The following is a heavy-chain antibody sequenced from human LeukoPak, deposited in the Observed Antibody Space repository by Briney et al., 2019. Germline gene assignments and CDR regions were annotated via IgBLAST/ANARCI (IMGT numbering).Heavy chain of an antibody. V-gene: IGHV3-23*03. CDR2: IYSGGAI. CDR3: ARRPGN. CDR1: GFTFSSYA. J-gene: IGHJ4*02. D-gene: IGHD1-14*01. Sequence: GGSLRLSCAASGFTFSSYAMSWVRQAPGKGLEWVSLIYSGGAIRYADSVKGRFTISRDSSKNTLFLQMNDLTVEDTARYYCARRPGNWGQGILVTVSS.